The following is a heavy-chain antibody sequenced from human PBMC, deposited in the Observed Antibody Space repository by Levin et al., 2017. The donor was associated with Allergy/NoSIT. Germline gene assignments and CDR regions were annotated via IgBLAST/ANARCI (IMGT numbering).Heavy chain of an antibody. V-gene: IGHV4-34*01. D-gene: IGHD6-19*01. J-gene: IGHJ3*02. CDR3: ARGSSSGWYRRRGAFDI. Sequence: KASETLSLTCAVYGGSFSGYYWSWIRQPPGKGLEWIGEINHSGSTNYNPSLKSRVTISVDTSKNQFSLKLSSVTAADTAVYYCARGSSSGWYRRRGAFDIWGQGPMVTVSS. CDR2: INHSGST. CDR1: GGSFSGYY.